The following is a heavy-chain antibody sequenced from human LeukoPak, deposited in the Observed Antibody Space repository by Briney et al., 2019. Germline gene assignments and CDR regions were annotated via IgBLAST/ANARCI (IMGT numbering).Heavy chain of an antibody. V-gene: IGHV1-69*05. CDR1: GYTFTSYY. Sequence: SVKVSCKASGYTFTSYYMHWVRQAPGQGLEWMGGIIPIFGTANYAQKFQGRVTITTDESTSTAYMELSSLRSEDTAVYYCASYGGNSGPGLGAFDIWGQGTMVTVSS. J-gene: IGHJ3*02. D-gene: IGHD4-23*01. CDR2: IIPIFGTA. CDR3: ASYGGNSGPGLGAFDI.